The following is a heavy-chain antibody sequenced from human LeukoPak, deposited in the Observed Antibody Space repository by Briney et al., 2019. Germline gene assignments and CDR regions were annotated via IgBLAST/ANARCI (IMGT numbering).Heavy chain of an antibody. CDR2: ISGNGGIT. J-gene: IGHJ4*02. CDR3: ARKQTRSWTFDY. V-gene: IGHV3-11*01. CDR1: GFTLSDSY. Sequence: GGSLRLSCAASGFTLSDSYMSWIRQAPGKGLEWVSYISGNGGITFYADSVKGRFTISRDNTNNFLYLQMNSLSAEDTAVYYCARKQTRSWTFDYWGQGILVTVSS. D-gene: IGHD3-16*02.